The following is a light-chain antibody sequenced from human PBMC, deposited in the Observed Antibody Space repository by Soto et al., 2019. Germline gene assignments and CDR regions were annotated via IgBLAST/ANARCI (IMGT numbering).Light chain of an antibody. J-gene: IGKJ4*01. CDR3: QQRRSWPLT. CDR2: DGS. Sequence: EIVLTQSPATLSLSPGERATLSCRASQSISSYLAWYQQKPGQAPRLLIYDGSNRPTGIPARFSDSESETDVTLTISRLEPEDFASYYCQQRRSWPLTFGGGTTVEIK. CDR1: QSISSY. V-gene: IGKV3-11*01.